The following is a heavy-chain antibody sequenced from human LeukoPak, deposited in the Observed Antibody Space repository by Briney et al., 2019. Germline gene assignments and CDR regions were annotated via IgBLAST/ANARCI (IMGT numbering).Heavy chain of an antibody. CDR1: GGSFSGYY. V-gene: IGHV4-34*01. Sequence: KPSETLSLTCAVYGGSFSGYYWSWIRQPPGKGLEWIGEINHSGSTNYNPSLKSRVTISVDTSKNHFSLKLTSVSAADTAVYYCARGWAFTTPEATNFYFGMDVWGQGTTVTVSS. CDR2: INHSGST. J-gene: IGHJ6*02. CDR3: ARGWAFTTPEATNFYFGMDV. D-gene: IGHD1-14*01.